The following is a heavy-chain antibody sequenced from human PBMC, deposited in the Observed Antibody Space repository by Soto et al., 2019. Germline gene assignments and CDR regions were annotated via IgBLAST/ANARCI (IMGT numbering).Heavy chain of an antibody. D-gene: IGHD3-22*01. Sequence: GESLTISCKGSGYSFTSYWISWVRQMPGKGLEWMGRIDPSDSYTNYSPSFQGHVTISADKYISTAYLQWSSLKASETATYYCARKYYDSSGYLDYWGQGTLVTVSS. CDR3: ARKYYDSSGYLDY. CDR2: IDPSDSYT. CDR1: GYSFTSYW. V-gene: IGHV5-10-1*01. J-gene: IGHJ4*02.